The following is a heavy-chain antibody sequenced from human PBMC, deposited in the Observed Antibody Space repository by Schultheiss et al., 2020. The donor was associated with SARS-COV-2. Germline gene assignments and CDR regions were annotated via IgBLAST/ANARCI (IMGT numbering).Heavy chain of an antibody. Sequence: SETLSLTCTVSGGSISSGGYYWSWIRQLPGKGLEWIGYIYYSGSTYYNPSLKSRVTISVDTSKNQFSLQLNSVTPEDTAVYYCARGGSYPLDYWGQGTLVTVSS. CDR3: ARGGSYPLDY. V-gene: IGHV4-31*03. J-gene: IGHJ4*02. CDR1: GGSISSGGYY. CDR2: IYYSGST. D-gene: IGHD1-26*01.